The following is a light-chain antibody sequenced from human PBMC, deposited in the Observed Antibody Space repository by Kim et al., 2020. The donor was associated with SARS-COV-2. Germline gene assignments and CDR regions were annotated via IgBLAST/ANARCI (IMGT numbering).Light chain of an antibody. J-gene: IGKJ5*01. Sequence: DIQMTQSPSSLSASVGDRVIITCRSSQDIINDLGWYQQNPGGAPKRLIYGASSLQSGVPSRFSGSGSGTEFTLTISSLQPEDFATYFCLQHNTYPITFGQGTRLEIK. CDR2: GAS. CDR1: QDIIND. V-gene: IGKV1-17*01. CDR3: LQHNTYPIT.